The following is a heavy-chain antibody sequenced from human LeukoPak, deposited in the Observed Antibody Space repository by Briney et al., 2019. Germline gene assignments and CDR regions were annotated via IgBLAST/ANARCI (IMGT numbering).Heavy chain of an antibody. CDR2: ISYDGNIK. Sequence: GGSLRLSCAASGFTFTSYNFHWVRRAPGKGLEWVSFISYDGNIKYADSVKGRFTISRDNSKYTLHLQINNVSVDDTAMYFCGRGFPTTQGRFDSWGQGTVVTVSS. V-gene: IGHV3-30*03. CDR3: GRGFPTTQGRFDS. D-gene: IGHD5-12*01. CDR1: GFTFTSYN. J-gene: IGHJ4*02.